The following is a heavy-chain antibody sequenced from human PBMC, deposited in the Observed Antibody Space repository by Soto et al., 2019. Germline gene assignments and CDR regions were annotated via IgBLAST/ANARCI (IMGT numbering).Heavy chain of an antibody. Sequence: QVQLVESGGGVVQPGRSLRLSCAASGFTFSSYGMHWVRQAPGKGLEWVAVISYDGSNKYYADSVKGRFTISRDNSKNTLYLQMNSLTAEDTAVYYCAKDISREVVPAAPFDYWGQGTLVTVSS. D-gene: IGHD2-2*01. CDR3: AKDISREVVPAAPFDY. J-gene: IGHJ4*02. V-gene: IGHV3-30*18. CDR1: GFTFSSYG. CDR2: ISYDGSNK.